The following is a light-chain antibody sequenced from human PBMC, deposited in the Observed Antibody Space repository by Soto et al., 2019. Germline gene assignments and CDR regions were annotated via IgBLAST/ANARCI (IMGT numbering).Light chain of an antibody. Sequence: QSALTQPASVSGSPGQSITISCTGTSSDVGSYNLVSWYQQHPGKAPKLMIYEVSKRPSGVSNRFSGSKSGNTASLTISGLQTEDEADYYCCSYAGRDVVFGGATQLTVL. CDR3: CSYAGRDVV. J-gene: IGLJ2*01. CDR2: EVS. V-gene: IGLV2-23*02. CDR1: SSDVGSYNL.